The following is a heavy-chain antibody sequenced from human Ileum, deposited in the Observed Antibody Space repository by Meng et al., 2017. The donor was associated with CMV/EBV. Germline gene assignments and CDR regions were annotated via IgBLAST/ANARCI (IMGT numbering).Heavy chain of an antibody. D-gene: IGHD3-22*01. CDR1: GFTFSSYW. Sequence: GESLKISCAASGFTFSSYWMSWVRQAPGKGLEWVANIKQDGSEKYYVDSVKGRFTISRDNAKNSLYLQMNSLRAEDTAVYYCARGMADYDSSGYFYDHAFDIWGQGTMVTVSS. CDR3: ARGMADYDSSGYFYDHAFDI. V-gene: IGHV3-7*01. CDR2: IKQDGSEK. J-gene: IGHJ3*02.